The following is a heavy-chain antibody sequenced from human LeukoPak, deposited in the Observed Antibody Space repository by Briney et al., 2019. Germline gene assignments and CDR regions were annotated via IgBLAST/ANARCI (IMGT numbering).Heavy chain of an antibody. D-gene: IGHD3-3*01. J-gene: IGHJ4*02. CDR1: GYTFTSYY. CDR3: ARAPTVYDFWSGYCDY. V-gene: IGHV1-46*01. Sequence: ASVKVSCKASGYTFTSYYMHWVRQAPGQGLEWMGIINPSGGSTSYAQKFQGRVTMTRDMSTSTVYMELSSLRSEDTAVYYCARAPTVYDFWSGYCDYWGQGTLVTVSS. CDR2: INPSGGST.